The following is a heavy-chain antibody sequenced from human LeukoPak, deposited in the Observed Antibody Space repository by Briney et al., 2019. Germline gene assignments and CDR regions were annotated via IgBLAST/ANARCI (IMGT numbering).Heavy chain of an antibody. CDR1: GFTFSSYW. Sequence: PGGSLRLSCAASGFTFSSYWMHWVRQAPGKGLVWVSRINSDGSSTSYADSVKGRFTISRDNAKNTLYLQMNSLRAEDTAVYYCATVRGYSYGCFDPWGQGTLVTVSS. D-gene: IGHD5-18*01. CDR3: ATVRGYSYGCFDP. V-gene: IGHV3-74*01. CDR2: INSDGSST. J-gene: IGHJ5*02.